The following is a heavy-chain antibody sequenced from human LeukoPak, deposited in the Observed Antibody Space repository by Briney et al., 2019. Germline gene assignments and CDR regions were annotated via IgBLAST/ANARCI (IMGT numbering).Heavy chain of an antibody. CDR3: ARDPGDQYFQH. CDR1: GFTFSNYA. D-gene: IGHD2-21*02. J-gene: IGHJ1*01. CDR2: ISYDARNK. V-gene: IGHV3-30*04. Sequence: GSSLRLSCVGSGFTFSNYAMRWVRQAPGKGLEWVTIISYDARNKYYADSVKGRFTISRDNSKNTLYLQMNSLRAEDTAVYYCARDPGDQYFQHWGQGTLVTVSS.